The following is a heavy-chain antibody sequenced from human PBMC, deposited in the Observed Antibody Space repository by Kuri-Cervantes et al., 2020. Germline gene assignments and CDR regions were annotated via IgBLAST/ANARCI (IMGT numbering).Heavy chain of an antibody. V-gene: IGHV3-66*02. CDR3: AGSYGDYLDPSSWGAFDI. J-gene: IGHJ3*02. CDR2: IYSGGST. CDR1: GFTVSSNY. D-gene: IGHD4-17*01. Sequence: GESLKISCAASGFTVSSNYMSWVRQAPGKGLEWVSVIYSGGSTYYADSVKGRFTISRDNSKNTLYLQMNSLRAEDTAVYYCAGSYGDYLDPSSWGAFDIWGQGTMVTVSS.